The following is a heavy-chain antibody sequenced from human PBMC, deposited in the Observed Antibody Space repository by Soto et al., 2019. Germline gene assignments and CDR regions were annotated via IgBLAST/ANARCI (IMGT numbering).Heavy chain of an antibody. CDR1: EFTFSGYW. CDR2: IKPDGSET. V-gene: IGHV3-7*01. D-gene: IGHD3-10*01. CDR3: ARDDGIRTVDY. Sequence: GGSLRLSGAAAEFTFSGYWRTWFRQVPGKGLQWVANIKPDGSETHYVDSVKGRFSISRGNAEGSLYLQMNSLRVEDTAVYYCARDDGIRTVDYWGQGTLVTVSS. J-gene: IGHJ4*02.